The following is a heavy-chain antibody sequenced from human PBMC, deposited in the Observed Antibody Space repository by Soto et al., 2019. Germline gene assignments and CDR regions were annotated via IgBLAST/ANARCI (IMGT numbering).Heavy chain of an antibody. CDR2: ISGSGGST. Sequence: GGSLRLSCAASGLTVSNAYMAWVRQAPGMGLEWVSAISGSGGSTYYADSVKGRFTISRDNSKNTLYLQMNSLRAEDTAVYYCAKWDTYYYDSSGYCFDYWGQGTLVTVSS. D-gene: IGHD3-22*01. CDR3: AKWDTYYYDSSGYCFDY. CDR1: GLTVSNAY. J-gene: IGHJ4*02. V-gene: IGHV3-23*01.